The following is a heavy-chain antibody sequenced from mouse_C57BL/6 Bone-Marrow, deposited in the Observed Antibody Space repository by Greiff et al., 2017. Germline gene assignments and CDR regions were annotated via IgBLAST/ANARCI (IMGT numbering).Heavy chain of an antibody. Sequence: QVQLQQSGAELVRPGTSVKMSCKASGYTFTNYWIGWAKQRPGHGLEWIGDIYPGGGYTTYNEKFKGKATLTADKSSSTAYMQFSSLTSEDSAIYYCAREGAFYYAMDYWGQGTSVTVSS. D-gene: IGHD3-1*01. CDR3: AREGAFYYAMDY. CDR1: GYTFTNYW. J-gene: IGHJ4*01. CDR2: IYPGGGYT. V-gene: IGHV1-63*01.